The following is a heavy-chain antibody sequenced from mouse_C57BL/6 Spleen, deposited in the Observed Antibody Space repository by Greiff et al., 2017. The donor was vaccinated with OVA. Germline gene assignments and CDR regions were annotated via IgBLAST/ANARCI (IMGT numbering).Heavy chain of an antibody. D-gene: IGHD2-1*01. V-gene: IGHV8-8*01. CDR3: ARLLSGNYFDY. Sequence: QVTLKESGPGILQPSQTLSLPCSFSGFSLRPSGMGVGCIRQPSGKGLEWLAHIWWDDDKYYNPALKSRLTISKDTSKNQVFLKIANVDTADTDTYYCARLLSGNYFDYWGQGTTLTVSS. CDR1: GFSLRPSGMG. J-gene: IGHJ2*01. CDR2: IWWDDDK.